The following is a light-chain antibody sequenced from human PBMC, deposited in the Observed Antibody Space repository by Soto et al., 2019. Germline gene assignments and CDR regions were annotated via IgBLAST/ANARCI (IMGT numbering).Light chain of an antibody. V-gene: IGLV2-8*01. CDR3: SSFAGSPVV. CDR1: SSDVGDYNY. J-gene: IGLJ2*01. Sequence: QSVLTQPPSASGSLGQSVTIPCTGTSSDVGDYNYVSWYQQHPGKVPKLMIYEVSKRPSGVPDRFSGSKSGNTASLTVSGLQAEDEADYYCSSFAGSPVVFGGGTNLTVL. CDR2: EVS.